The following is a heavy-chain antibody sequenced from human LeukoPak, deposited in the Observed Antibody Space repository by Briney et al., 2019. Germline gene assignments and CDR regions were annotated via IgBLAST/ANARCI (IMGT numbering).Heavy chain of an antibody. Sequence: PSETLSLTCAVYGGSFSGYYWNWIRQPPGKGLEWIGEINHSGSTNYNPSLKSRVTISLDTSKSQFSLKLNSVTAADTAVYYCARGFCYYGSGSYYNCRSYYFDYWGQGTLVTVSS. CDR3: ARGFCYYGSGSYYNCRSYYFDY. D-gene: IGHD3-10*01. V-gene: IGHV4-34*01. J-gene: IGHJ4*02. CDR1: GGSFSGYY. CDR2: INHSGST.